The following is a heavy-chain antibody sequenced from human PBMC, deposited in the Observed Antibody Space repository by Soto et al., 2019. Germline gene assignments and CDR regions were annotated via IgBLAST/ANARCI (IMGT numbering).Heavy chain of an antibody. D-gene: IGHD6-13*01. J-gene: IGHJ5*02. CDR2: IYSGGST. Sequence: GGSLRLSCAASGFTVSSNYMSWVRQAPGKGLEWGSVIYSGGSTYYADSVKGRFTISRDNSKNTLYLQMNSLRAEDTAVYYCARGRAAPKYGFDPWGQGTLVTVSS. V-gene: IGHV3-66*01. CDR3: ARGRAAPKYGFDP. CDR1: GFTVSSNY.